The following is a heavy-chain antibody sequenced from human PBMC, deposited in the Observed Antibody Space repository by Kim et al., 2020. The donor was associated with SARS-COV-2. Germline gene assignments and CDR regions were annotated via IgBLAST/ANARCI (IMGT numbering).Heavy chain of an antibody. V-gene: IGHV2-5*02. CDR3: AHRRTPQQGDWFDT. J-gene: IGHJ5*02. D-gene: IGHD3-16*01. CDR1: GFSLTSNRMG. CDR2: IYGERDM. Sequence: SGPTLVNPTATLTLTCSFSGFSLTSNRMGVGWFRQPPGQALEWLALIYGERDMFYSPSLKSRLTITKDTSKNQVVLTMTNVDPVDTATYYCAHRRTPQQGDWFDTWGQGTLVIVSS.